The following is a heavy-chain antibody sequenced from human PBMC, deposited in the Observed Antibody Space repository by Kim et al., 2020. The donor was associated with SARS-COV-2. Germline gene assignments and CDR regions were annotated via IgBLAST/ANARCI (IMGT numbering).Heavy chain of an antibody. CDR2: ITCDGSNK. CDR1: GFTFSSYA. D-gene: IGHD1-26*01. J-gene: IGHJ4*02. CDR3: ARVYSGSYLGYFDY. V-gene: IGHV3-30-3*01. Sequence: GGSLRLSCAASGFTFSSYAMHWVRQAPGKGLEWVAVITCDGSNKYYADSVKGRFTLSRDNSKNTLYLQMNSLRAEDTAVYYCARVYSGSYLGYFDYSGQG.